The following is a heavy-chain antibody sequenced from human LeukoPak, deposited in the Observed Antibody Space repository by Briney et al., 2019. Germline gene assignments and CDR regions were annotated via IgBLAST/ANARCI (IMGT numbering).Heavy chain of an antibody. CDR1: GFTFSGYY. V-gene: IGHV3-11*01. CDR2: ISSSGSTI. D-gene: IGHD2-2*01. J-gene: IGHJ3*02. Sequence: GGSLRLSCAASGFTFSGYYMSWIRQAPGKGLEWVSYISSSGSTIYYADSVKGRFTISRDNAKNSLYLQMNSLRAEDTAVYYCARGDFLGYCSSTSCSTSGAFDIWGQGTMVTVSS. CDR3: ARGDFLGYCSSTSCSTSGAFDI.